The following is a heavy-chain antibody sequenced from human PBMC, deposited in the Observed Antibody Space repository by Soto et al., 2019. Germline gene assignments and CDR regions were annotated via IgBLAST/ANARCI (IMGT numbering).Heavy chain of an antibody. D-gene: IGHD6-13*01. CDR2: TYYRSKWYN. CDR1: GDSVSRNSAA. Sequence: PSQTLSLTCASSGDSVSRNSAAWNWIRQSPSRGLEWLGRTYYRSKWYNDYAVSVKSRITINPDTSKNQFSLQLNSVTPEDTAVYYCARDTDIAAVGLYYGMDVWGQGTTVTVSS. CDR3: ARDTDIAAVGLYYGMDV. J-gene: IGHJ6*02. V-gene: IGHV6-1*01.